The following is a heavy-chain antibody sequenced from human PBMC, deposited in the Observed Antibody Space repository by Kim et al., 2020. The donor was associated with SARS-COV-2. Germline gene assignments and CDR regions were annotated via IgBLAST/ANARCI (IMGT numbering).Heavy chain of an antibody. V-gene: IGHV1-18*01. J-gene: IGHJ4*02. D-gene: IGHD4-17*01. CDR3: ARVHYGDYRGYFDY. CDR2: ISTYNGNT. Sequence: ASVKVSCKASGYIFDDYGVSWVRQAPGQGLEWMGWISTYNGNTNYAQNLQGRVTMTSDTSTSTAYMEVRGLRSDDTAVYYCARVHYGDYRGYFDYWGQGTLVTVSS. CDR1: GYIFDDYG.